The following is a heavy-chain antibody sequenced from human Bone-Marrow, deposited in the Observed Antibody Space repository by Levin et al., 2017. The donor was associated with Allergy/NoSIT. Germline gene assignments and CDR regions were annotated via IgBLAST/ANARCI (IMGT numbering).Heavy chain of an antibody. CDR1: GFTYSTYA. CDR3: AKDYSGTYAGFNY. D-gene: IGHD1-26*01. Sequence: GESLKISCAASGFTYSTYAMSWVRQAPGKGLEWVSGISGSGGKTFYADAVKGRFTISRDYSSKILYLHMSRLRGEDTAVYYCAKDYSGTYAGFNYWGQGTLVAVSS. V-gene: IGHV3-23*01. CDR2: ISGSGGKT. J-gene: IGHJ4*02.